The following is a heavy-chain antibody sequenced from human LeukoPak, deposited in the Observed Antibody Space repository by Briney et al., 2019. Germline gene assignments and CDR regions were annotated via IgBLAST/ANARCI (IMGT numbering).Heavy chain of an antibody. Sequence: GGSLRLSCAASGITLSDHYMDWVRQAPGKGLEWVSIIYNDGSTYYADSMKGRFTISRDNSKNTLYLQVNSLRAEDTAMYYCARNILFAFDIWGQGTMVTVSS. CDR2: IYNDGST. D-gene: IGHD2/OR15-2a*01. J-gene: IGHJ3*02. CDR3: ARNILFAFDI. CDR1: GITLSDHY. V-gene: IGHV3-53*01.